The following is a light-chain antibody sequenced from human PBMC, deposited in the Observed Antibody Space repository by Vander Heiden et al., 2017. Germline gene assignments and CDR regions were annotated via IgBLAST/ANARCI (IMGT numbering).Light chain of an antibody. V-gene: IGKV1-39*01. CDR2: TTS. CDR3: QQSFSTPFT. Sequence: DIQLTQSPSSLSVSGGDRVTITCRASQSISTYLNWYQQRPGKAPNLLIYTTSSLQSGVPSRFSGSGSGTDFALTISSLQPEDFASYYCQQSFSTPFTFGGGTKVEIK. J-gene: IGKJ4*01. CDR1: QSISTY.